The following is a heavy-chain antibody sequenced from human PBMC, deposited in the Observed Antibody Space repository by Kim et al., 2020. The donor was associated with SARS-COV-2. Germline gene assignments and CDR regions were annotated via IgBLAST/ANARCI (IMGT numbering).Heavy chain of an antibody. V-gene: IGHV4-59*08. CDR2: IYYSWST. D-gene: IGHD2-21*01. CDR1: GGSISTYY. Sequence: SETLSLTCTVSGGSISTYYWSWIRQPPGKGLEWIGFIYYSWSTNYSPSLKSRVTISVDTSKNQFSLTLSAVTAADTAFYYCASHGDPTMNPGDDYFDYWG. J-gene: IGHJ4*01. CDR3: ASHGDPTMNPGDDYFDY.